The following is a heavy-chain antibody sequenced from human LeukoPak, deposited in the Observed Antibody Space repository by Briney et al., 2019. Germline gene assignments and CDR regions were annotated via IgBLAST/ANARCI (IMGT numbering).Heavy chain of an antibody. CDR2: IRGNGDGT. D-gene: IGHD7-27*01. CDR3: AKDLVGTLPDAFDI. J-gene: IGHJ3*02. V-gene: IGHV3-23*01. Sequence: PGGSLRLSCAASGFTFRNYAMTWVRQAPGKGLEWVSGIRGNGDGTQYADSVKGRFTISRDNSKDTLFLQMDSLRVEDTAIYYCAKDLVGTLPDAFDIWGRGTMVTVSS. CDR1: GFTFRNYA.